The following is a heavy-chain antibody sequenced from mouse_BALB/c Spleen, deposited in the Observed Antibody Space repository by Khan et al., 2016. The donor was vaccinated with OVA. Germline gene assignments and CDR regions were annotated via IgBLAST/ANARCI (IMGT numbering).Heavy chain of an antibody. D-gene: IGHD2-1*01. CDR2: INPYNGAT. CDR3: ARGNWQSYYVDY. CDR1: GYRFTSYL. Sequence: VQLQQSGPELVKPGTSVKMSCKASGYRFTSYLIHWVKQKPGQGLEWIGYINPYNGATKYDETFKGKATLTSDKSSNTAYMELSSLTSEDSAVYYCARGNWQSYYVDYWGQGTTLTVSS. J-gene: IGHJ2*01. V-gene: IGHV1S136*01.